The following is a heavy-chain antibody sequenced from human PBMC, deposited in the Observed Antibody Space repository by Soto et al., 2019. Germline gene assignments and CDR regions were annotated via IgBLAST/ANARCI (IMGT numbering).Heavy chain of an antibody. V-gene: IGHV3-64*01. CDR2: ISSNGGTT. D-gene: IGHD1-7*01. CDR1: GFTFSSYD. Sequence: EVQLAESGEGMVQPGGSLRLFCVASGFTFSSYDMHWVRQAPGKGLEYVSSISSNGGTTYYGNSVKGRFTISRDNSKNTLYLQMGSLRAEDMAVYYCVRRVSGNYDYWGQGTLVTVSS. J-gene: IGHJ4*02. CDR3: VRRVSGNYDY.